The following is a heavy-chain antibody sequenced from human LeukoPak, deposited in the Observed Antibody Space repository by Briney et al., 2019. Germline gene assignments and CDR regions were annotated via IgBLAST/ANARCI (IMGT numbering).Heavy chain of an antibody. J-gene: IGHJ4*02. CDR2: MNPNSGNT. Sequence: ASVKVSCEASGYTFTSYDINWVRQATGQGPEWMGWMNPNSGNTGYAQKFQGRVTMTRNTSISTAYMELSSLRSEDTAVYFCARVADGYNLHYWGQGTLVTVSS. D-gene: IGHD5-24*01. CDR3: ARVADGYNLHY. V-gene: IGHV1-8*01. CDR1: GYTFTSYD.